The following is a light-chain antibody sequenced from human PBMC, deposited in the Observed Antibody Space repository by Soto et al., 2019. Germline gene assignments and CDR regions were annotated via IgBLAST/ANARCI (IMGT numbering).Light chain of an antibody. CDR3: QQYYSYPPG. V-gene: IGKV1-8*01. J-gene: IGKJ4*01. Sequence: AIRMTQSPSSLSASTGDRVTITCRASQGISSYLAWYQQKPGKAPKLLIYAASTLQSGVPSRFSGNGSGTDFTLTISCLQSEDFATYYCQQYYSYPPGFGGGTKVEIK. CDR2: AAS. CDR1: QGISSY.